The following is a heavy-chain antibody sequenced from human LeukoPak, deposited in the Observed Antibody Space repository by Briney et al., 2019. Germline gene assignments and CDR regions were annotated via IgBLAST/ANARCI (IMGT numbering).Heavy chain of an antibody. J-gene: IGHJ5*02. V-gene: IGHV4-39*07. CDR2: IYYGGSP. Sequence: SETLSLTCNVSGGSISTTTNSWGWAWIRQRPTKGLDWIGSIYYGGSPYYTSSLKSRVTISVDTSKNQFSLKLSSVTAADTAVYYCARGLKSGSLRVTWFDTWGQGTLVTVSS. CDR3: ARGLKSGSLRVTWFDT. CDR1: GGSISTTTNS. D-gene: IGHD1-26*01.